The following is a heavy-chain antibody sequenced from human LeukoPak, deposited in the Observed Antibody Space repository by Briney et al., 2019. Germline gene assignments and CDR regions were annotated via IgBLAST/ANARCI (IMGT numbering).Heavy chain of an antibody. CDR2: ISSSSSTI. Sequence: GGSLRLSCAASGFTFSSYSMNWVRQASGKGLEWVSYISSSSSTIYYADSVKGRFTISRDNAKNSLYLQMNSLRAEDTAVYYCARTLRTIVGATPPDYWGQGTLVTVSS. CDR1: GFTFSSYS. J-gene: IGHJ4*02. CDR3: ARTLRTIVGATPPDY. V-gene: IGHV3-48*04. D-gene: IGHD1-26*01.